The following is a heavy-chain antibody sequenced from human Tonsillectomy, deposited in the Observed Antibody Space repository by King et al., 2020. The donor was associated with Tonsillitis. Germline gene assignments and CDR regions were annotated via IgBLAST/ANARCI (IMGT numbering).Heavy chain of an antibody. CDR2: IYHTGST. CDR3: ARLLNSSDYYYYYYYMDV. Sequence: QLQESGPGLVKPSETLSLTCTVSGGSISGYSWSWIRQPPGKGLEWMGYIYHTGSTNYTPSLKSRVTIAVDTSKNQFSLTLSAVTAADTAVYYCARLLNSSDYYYYYYYMDVWGKGTTVTVSS. J-gene: IGHJ6*03. CDR1: GGSISGYS. V-gene: IGHV4-59*08. D-gene: IGHD6-6*01.